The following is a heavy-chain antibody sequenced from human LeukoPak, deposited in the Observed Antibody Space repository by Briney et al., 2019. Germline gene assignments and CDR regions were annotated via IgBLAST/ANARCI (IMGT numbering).Heavy chain of an antibody. Sequence: ASVKVSCKASGYTFTSYYMHWVRQAPGQGLEWMGIINPSGGSTSYAQKLQGRVTMTRDMSTSTVYMELSSLRSEDTAVYYCASSLMSGTPLDYWGQGTLVTVSS. V-gene: IGHV1-46*04. CDR2: INPSGGST. CDR3: ASSLMSGTPLDY. CDR1: GYTFTSYY. J-gene: IGHJ4*02. D-gene: IGHD1-14*01.